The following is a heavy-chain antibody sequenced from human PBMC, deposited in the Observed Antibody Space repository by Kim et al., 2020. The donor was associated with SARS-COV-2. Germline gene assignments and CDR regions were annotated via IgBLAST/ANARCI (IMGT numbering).Heavy chain of an antibody. V-gene: IGHV3-21*01. Sequence: GGSLRLSCAASGFTFSAYSMNWVRQAPGKGLEWVSFMSGSSSYIYYADSVKGRFTISRDNAKNSLYLQMNSLRAEDTAVYYCARARLAYCSAHCSTGYFDYWGQGTLVTVSS. CDR3: ARARLAYCSAHCSTGYFDY. J-gene: IGHJ4*02. CDR2: MSGSSSYI. CDR1: GFTFSAYS. D-gene: IGHD2-15*01.